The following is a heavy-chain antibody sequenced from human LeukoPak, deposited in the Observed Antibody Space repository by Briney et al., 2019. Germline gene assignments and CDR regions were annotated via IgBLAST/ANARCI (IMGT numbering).Heavy chain of an antibody. CDR1: GFTFGDYA. J-gene: IGHJ4*02. Sequence: PGRSLRLSCTASGFTFGDYAMSWIRQAPGKGLEWVANIKTDGSQKYYVDSVKGRFNISRDNAKNSLYLQMNSLRVDDTATYYCARGLLEWLRLETYYFDYWGQGSQVTVSS. CDR3: ARGLLEWLRLETYYFDY. D-gene: IGHD3-3*01. CDR2: IKTDGSQK. V-gene: IGHV3-7*01.